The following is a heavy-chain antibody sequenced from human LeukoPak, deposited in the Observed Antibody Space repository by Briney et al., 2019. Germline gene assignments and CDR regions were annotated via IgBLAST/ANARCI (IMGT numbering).Heavy chain of an antibody. J-gene: IGHJ3*02. D-gene: IGHD6-19*01. CDR2: INSDGSST. CDR3: ARHPGGLKDPFDI. V-gene: IGHV3-74*01. CDR1: GFTFSSYW. Sequence: PGGSLRLSCAASGFTFSSYWMHWVRQAPGKGLVWVSRINSDGSSTTYADSVKGRFTISRDNAKNTLYLQMNSLGAEDTAVYYCARHPGGLKDPFDIWGQGTMVTVSS.